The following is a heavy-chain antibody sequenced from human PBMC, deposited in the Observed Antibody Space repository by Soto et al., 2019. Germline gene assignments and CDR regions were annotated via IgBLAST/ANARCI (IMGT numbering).Heavy chain of an antibody. Sequence: GESLKISCKVSGYSFTSYWISWVRQMPGKGLEWMGRIDPSDSYTNYSPSFQGHVTISADKSISTAYLQWSSLKASDTAMYYCATWPHPLYCSSTSCRDRDFEYWGEGTPVRVSS. J-gene: IGHJ4*02. D-gene: IGHD2-2*01. CDR1: GYSFTSYW. CDR3: ATWPHPLYCSSTSCRDRDFEY. CDR2: IDPSDSYT. V-gene: IGHV5-10-1*01.